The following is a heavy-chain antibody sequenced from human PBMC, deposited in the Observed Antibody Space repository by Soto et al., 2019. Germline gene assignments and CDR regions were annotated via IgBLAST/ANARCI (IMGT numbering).Heavy chain of an antibody. CDR3: AREWIGYDSSGYYYYYYGMDV. D-gene: IGHD3-22*01. V-gene: IGHV1-69*13. J-gene: IGHJ6*02. Sequence: ASVKVSGKASGCTFSSYAISWVRQAPGQVLEWMGGIIPIFGTANYAQKFQGRVTITADESTSTAYMELSSLRSEDTAVYYCAREWIGYDSSGYYYYYYGMDVWGQGTTVTVSS. CDR2: IIPIFGTA. CDR1: GCTFSSYA.